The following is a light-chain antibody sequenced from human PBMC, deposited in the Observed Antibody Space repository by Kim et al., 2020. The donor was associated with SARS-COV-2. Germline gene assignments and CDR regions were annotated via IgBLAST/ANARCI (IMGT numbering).Light chain of an antibody. CDR1: KLGEKY. CDR2: HDS. V-gene: IGLV3-1*01. Sequence: SYELTQPPSVSVSPGQTASITCSGDKLGEKYACWYQQKPGQSPVLVIYHDSKRPSGIPERFSGSNSGNTATLTISGTQAMDEADYYCQAWDRSTAGFGGGTPMTV. CDR3: QAWDRSTAG. J-gene: IGLJ2*01.